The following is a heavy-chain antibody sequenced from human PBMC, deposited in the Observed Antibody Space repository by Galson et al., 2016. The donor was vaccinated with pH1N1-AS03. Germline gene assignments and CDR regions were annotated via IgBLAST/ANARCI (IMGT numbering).Heavy chain of an antibody. V-gene: IGHV3-7*01. CDR2: IKPDGGDK. D-gene: IGHD1/OR15-1a*01. CDR1: GFTFNSYW. Sequence: LRLSCAASGFTFNSYWMTWVRQAPGKGLEWVANIKPDGGDKYYVDSVEGRFTISRDNAKNSLYLQMNSLRVEDTAVYYCARDLNWDNDWGQGTLVTVSS. J-gene: IGHJ4*02. CDR3: ARDLNWDND.